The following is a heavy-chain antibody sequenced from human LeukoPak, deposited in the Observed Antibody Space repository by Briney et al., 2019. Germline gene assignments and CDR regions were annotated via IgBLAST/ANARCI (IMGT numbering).Heavy chain of an antibody. Sequence: QAGGSLRLSCAASGFTFDDYAMHWVRQAPGKGLEYVSAISSNGGSTYYANSVKGRFTISRDNSKNTLYLQMGSLRVEDMAVYYCAREVNDAFDYWGQGTLVTVSS. J-gene: IGHJ4*02. CDR3: AREVNDAFDY. D-gene: IGHD1-1*01. V-gene: IGHV3-64*01. CDR2: ISSNGGST. CDR1: GFTFDDYA.